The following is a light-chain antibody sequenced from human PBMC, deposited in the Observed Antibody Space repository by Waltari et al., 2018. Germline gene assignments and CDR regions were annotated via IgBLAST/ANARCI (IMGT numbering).Light chain of an antibody. CDR2: NND. CDR3: AAWDDSLNGPV. Sequence: QSVLTQPPSASGTPGQRVTIPCSGSSFNRGSKTRNWYRQFPGTAPKLLIYNNDQRPPGVPDRFSGSKSGTSASLAISGLQSEHEADYYCAAWDDSLNGPVFGGGTKLTVL. CDR1: SFNRGSKT. J-gene: IGLJ3*02. V-gene: IGLV1-44*01.